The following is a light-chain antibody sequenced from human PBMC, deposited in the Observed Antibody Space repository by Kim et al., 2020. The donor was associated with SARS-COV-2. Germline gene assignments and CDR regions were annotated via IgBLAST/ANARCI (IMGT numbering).Light chain of an antibody. Sequence: ASVKLTCTRSSGHSSYAIAWHQQQPEKGPRYLMILNSDGSHSRGDGIPDRFSGSSSGAERYLTISSLQSEDEADYYCQTWGTGLRVFGGGTQLTVL. CDR2: LNSDGSH. V-gene: IGLV4-69*01. J-gene: IGLJ3*02. CDR3: QTWGTGLRV. CDR1: SGHSSYA.